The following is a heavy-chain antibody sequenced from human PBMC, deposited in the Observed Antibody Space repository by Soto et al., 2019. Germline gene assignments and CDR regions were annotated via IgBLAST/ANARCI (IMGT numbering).Heavy chain of an antibody. CDR2: ISSGGRSI. CDR3: ARDVGPGSTDY. J-gene: IGHJ4*02. V-gene: IGHV3-11*01. CDR1: GFSFSDYY. Sequence: GESLKISCTASGFSFSDYYMSWIRQAPGKGLEWLSYISSGGRSIKYADSVKGRFTISRDNDKNSLYLQIYSLRAEDTAVYYCARDVGPGSTDYWGQGTLVTVSS.